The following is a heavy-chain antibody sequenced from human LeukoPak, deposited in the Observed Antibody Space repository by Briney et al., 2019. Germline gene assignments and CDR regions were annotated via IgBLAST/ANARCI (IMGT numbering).Heavy chain of an antibody. CDR1: GGSISSSSYY. Sequence: PSETLSLTCTVSGGSISSSSYYWGWIRQPPGKGLEWIGSIYYSGSTYYNPSLKSRVTISVDTSKNQFSLKLSSVTAADTAVYYCARHLGSSVREVNFDYWGQGTLVTVSS. CDR2: IYYSGST. J-gene: IGHJ4*02. V-gene: IGHV4-39*01. CDR3: ARHLGSSVREVNFDY. D-gene: IGHD6-6*01.